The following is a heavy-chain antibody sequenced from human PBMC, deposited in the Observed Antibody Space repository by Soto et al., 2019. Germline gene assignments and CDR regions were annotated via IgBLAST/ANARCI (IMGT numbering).Heavy chain of an antibody. V-gene: IGHV4-4*07. CDR2: IYTSGTT. D-gene: IGHD3-16*01. J-gene: IGHJ4*02. CDR1: GASISSYF. Sequence: QVQLQESGPGLVKPSETLSLTCTVSGASISSYFWSWIRQPAGKGLEWIGRIYTSGTTNYNPSLKSRVTMPLDTSKNHHSLKLNSITAADTAVYYCARESATATYRPLDYWGQGALVTVSS. CDR3: ARESATATYRPLDY.